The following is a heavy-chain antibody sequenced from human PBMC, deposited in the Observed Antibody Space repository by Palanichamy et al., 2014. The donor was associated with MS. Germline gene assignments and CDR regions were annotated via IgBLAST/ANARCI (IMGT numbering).Heavy chain of an antibody. D-gene: IGHD4/OR15-4a*01. Sequence: QVNLLESGGGVVQPGKSLRLSCEAVGFTFSSWGMHWVRQAPGKGPEWVAVVSQDGSKKHYAESVRGRFTISRDNFKNTLYLQMNSLRPDDTAMYFCARDRVPTFDHWGPGTLVTVSS. J-gene: IGHJ4*02. CDR2: VSQDGSKK. CDR1: GFTFSSWG. V-gene: IGHV3-30-3*01. CDR3: ARDRVPTFDH.